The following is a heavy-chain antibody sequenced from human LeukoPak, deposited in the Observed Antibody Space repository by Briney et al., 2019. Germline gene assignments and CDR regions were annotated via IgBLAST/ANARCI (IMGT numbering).Heavy chain of an antibody. CDR2: IYYIENT. D-gene: IGHD5-18*01. CDR1: GGSFSSSTYY. Sequence: SEALSLTCTVSGGSFSSSTYYWGWIRQPPGKGLEWIGSIYYIENTYYNPSLKSRVTISVDTSKNQFSLKLSSVTAADTAVYYCARHRIALWLPFDYWGQGTLVTVSS. V-gene: IGHV4-39*01. J-gene: IGHJ4*02. CDR3: ARHRIALWLPFDY.